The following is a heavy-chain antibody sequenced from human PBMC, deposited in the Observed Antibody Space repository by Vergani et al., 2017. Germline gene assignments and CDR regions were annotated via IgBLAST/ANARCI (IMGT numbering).Heavy chain of an antibody. J-gene: IGHJ6*02. D-gene: IGHD3-22*01. V-gene: IGHV4-30-4*01. CDR1: GGSISSGDYY. Sequence: QVQLQESGPGLVKPSQTLSLTCTVSGGSISSGDYYWSWIRQPPGKGLEWIGYIYYSGSTYYNPSLKSRVTISVDTSKNQFSLKLSSVTAADTAVYYCARDSGXDSGGYYSDYYYYGMDVWGQGTTVTVSS. CDR3: ARDSGXDSGGYYSDYYYYGMDV. CDR2: IYYSGST.